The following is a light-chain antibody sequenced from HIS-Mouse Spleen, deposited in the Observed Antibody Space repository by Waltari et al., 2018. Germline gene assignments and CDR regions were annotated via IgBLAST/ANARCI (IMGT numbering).Light chain of an antibody. J-gene: IGKJ1*01. CDR2: DAS. V-gene: IGKV3-11*01. CDR3: RQRSYWLWT. CDR1: QSVSSY. Sequence: EIVLTQSPATLSLSPGERATLSCRASQSVSSYLAWYQQKPGQAPRLLIYDASNRAAGIPARCSCSGSGIDFTLTISSLEPEDFAVYYGRQRSYWLWTFGQGTKVEIK.